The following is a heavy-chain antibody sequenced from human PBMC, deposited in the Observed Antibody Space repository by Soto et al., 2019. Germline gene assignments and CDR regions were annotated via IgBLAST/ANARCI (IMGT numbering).Heavy chain of an antibody. D-gene: IGHD1-1*01. Sequence: QVHLVQSGAEVKKPGASVKVSCQGSGYAFTTYGITWVRQAPGQGLEWMGWISANNGNTNYAQKLQDRVTVTRDTSTSTAYMELRSLRYDDTAVYYCARGRYGDYWGQGALVTVSS. J-gene: IGHJ4*02. CDR3: ARGRYGDY. CDR1: GYAFTTYG. CDR2: ISANNGNT. V-gene: IGHV1-18*01.